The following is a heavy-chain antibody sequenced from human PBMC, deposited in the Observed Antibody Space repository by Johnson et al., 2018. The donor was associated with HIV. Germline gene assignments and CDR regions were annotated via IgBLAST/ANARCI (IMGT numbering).Heavy chain of an antibody. CDR3: ARDKSTMIVVVPNDAFDI. CDR2: ISYDGSNK. J-gene: IGHJ3*02. D-gene: IGHD3-22*01. CDR1: GFTFSSYA. V-gene: IGHV3-30*04. Sequence: QVQLVESGGGVVQPGRSLRLSCAASGFTFSSYAMHWVRQAPGKGLEWVAVISYDGSNKYYADSVKGRFSISRDNSKNTLYLQMDSLRPEDTAVYYCARDKSTMIVVVPNDAFDIWGQGTMVTVSS.